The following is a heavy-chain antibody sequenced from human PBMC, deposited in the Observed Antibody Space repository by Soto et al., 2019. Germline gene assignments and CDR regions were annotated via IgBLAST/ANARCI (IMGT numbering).Heavy chain of an antibody. V-gene: IGHV4-59*08. J-gene: IGHJ4*02. CDR3: ESTDYGDYEGRVDY. CDR2: IYYSGST. Sequence: PSETLSLTCTVSGGSIRSHYWSWIRQPPGKGLEWIGYIYYSGSTNYNPSLKSRVTISVDTSKNQFSLKLSSVTAADTAVYYCESTDYGDYEGRVDYWGQGTLDTVSS. CDR1: GGSIRSHY. D-gene: IGHD4-17*01.